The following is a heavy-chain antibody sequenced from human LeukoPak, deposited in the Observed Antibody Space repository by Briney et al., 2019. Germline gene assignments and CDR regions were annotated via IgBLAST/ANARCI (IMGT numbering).Heavy chain of an antibody. CDR3: ARKSLGISAFDI. CDR2: INPNNGGT. V-gene: IGHV1-2*02. J-gene: IGHJ3*02. CDR1: GYTITGYY. D-gene: IGHD7-27*01. Sequence: ASVKVSCKAFGYTITGYYIHWVRQAPGQGLEWMGWINPNNGGTNSAQKFQGRVTMTRDTSIGTAYMELNRLTYDDTAVYYCARKSLGISAFDIWGQGTMVTVSS.